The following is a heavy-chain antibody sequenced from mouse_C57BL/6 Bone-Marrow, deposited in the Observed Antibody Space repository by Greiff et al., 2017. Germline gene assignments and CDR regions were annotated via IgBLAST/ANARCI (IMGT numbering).Heavy chain of an antibody. Sequence: EVQLQQSGAELVKPGASVKLSCTASGFNIQDYYMHWVKQKTEQGLEWIGRIDPEDGETKSAPKFQGKATITADTSSNTAYLQLSSLTSEDTAVYYCARERGYEAWFAYWGQGTLVTVSA. CDR1: GFNIQDYY. V-gene: IGHV14-2*01. CDR2: IDPEDGET. J-gene: IGHJ3*01. D-gene: IGHD2-14*01. CDR3: ARERGYEAWFAY.